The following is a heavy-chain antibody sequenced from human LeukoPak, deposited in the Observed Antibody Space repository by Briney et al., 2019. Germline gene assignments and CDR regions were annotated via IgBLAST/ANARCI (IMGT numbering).Heavy chain of an antibody. CDR2: IYPGDSDT. D-gene: IGHD2-15*01. J-gene: IGHJ3*02. V-gene: IGHV5-51*01. CDR1: GCCFSTYW. Sequence: GESLQISSKGSGCCFSTYWVGWVRPMPGKGLEWMGIIYPGDSDTRYSASFEGQVTISADKSISTAYLQWSSLKASDTAMYYCARPGVVAAFDAFDIWGQGTMVTVSS. CDR3: ARPGVVAAFDAFDI.